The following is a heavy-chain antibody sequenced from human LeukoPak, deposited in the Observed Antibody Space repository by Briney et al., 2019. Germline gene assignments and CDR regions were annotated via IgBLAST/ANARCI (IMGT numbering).Heavy chain of an antibody. V-gene: IGHV3-23*01. CDR3: AKDGPPGYSGSWYFDY. CDR1: GFTFSSYA. Sequence: PGGSLTLSCAASGFTFSSYAMSWVRQAPGKGREWVSAISGSGGSTYYADSVKGRFTISRDNSNNTQYLQMNSLRAEDTAVYYCAKDGPPGYSGSWYFDYWGQGTLVTVSS. D-gene: IGHD6-13*01. J-gene: IGHJ4*02. CDR2: ISGSGGST.